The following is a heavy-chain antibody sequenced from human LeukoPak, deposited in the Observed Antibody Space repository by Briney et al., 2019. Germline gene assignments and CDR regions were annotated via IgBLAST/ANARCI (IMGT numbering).Heavy chain of an antibody. CDR1: GFTFSSLG. V-gene: IGHV3-30*03. CDR2: ISSDGSKK. D-gene: IGHD3-22*01. J-gene: IGHJ4*02. CDR3: ARDRDSRGYYYPY. Sequence: GSLRLSCVASGFTFSSLGMHWVRQAPGKGLEWVAVISSDGSKKNYADSVKGRLTLSRDNSKNTVYLQVDSLRTEDTAVYYCARDRDSRGYYYPYWGQGTLVTVSS.